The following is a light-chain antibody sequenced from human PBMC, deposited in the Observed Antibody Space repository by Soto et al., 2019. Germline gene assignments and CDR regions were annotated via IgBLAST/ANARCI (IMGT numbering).Light chain of an antibody. Sequence: DIVMTQSPDSLAVSLGERATINCKSSQSLLHLAWYQQKPGQPPKLLIYWASTRESGVPDRFSGSGSGTDFTLTISSLQAEDVAVYYFQQYYTPPVTFGQGTKVEIK. CDR1: QSLLH. CDR3: QQYYTPPVT. J-gene: IGKJ1*01. V-gene: IGKV4-1*01. CDR2: WAS.